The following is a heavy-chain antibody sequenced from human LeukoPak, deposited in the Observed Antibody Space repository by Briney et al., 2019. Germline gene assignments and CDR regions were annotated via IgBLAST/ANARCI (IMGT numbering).Heavy chain of an antibody. D-gene: IGHD2-21*02. CDR3: AKVFRKDGDFHLFDY. CDR1: GFTFSSYA. V-gene: IGHV3-23*01. CDR2: ISGSRT. Sequence: PGGSLSLSCAASGFTFSSYAMSWVRQAPGKGLEWVSAISGSRTYYADSVKGRFTISRDNSKNTLSLQMNSLRAEDTAVYYCAKVFRKDGDFHLFDYWGQGTLVTVSS. J-gene: IGHJ4*02.